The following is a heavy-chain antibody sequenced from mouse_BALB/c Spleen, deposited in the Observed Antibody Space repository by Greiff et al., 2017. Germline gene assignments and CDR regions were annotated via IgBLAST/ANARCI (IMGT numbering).Heavy chain of an antibody. CDR1: GFTFSSFG. D-gene: IGHD1-1*01. Sequence: EVKVVESGGGLVQPGGSRKLSCAASGFTFSSFGMHWVRQAPEKGLEWVAYISSGSSTIYYADTVKGRFTISRDNPKNTLFLQMTSLRSEDTAMYYCARAPLLRGAMDYWGQGTSVTVSS. CDR3: ARAPLLRGAMDY. V-gene: IGHV5-17*02. CDR2: ISSGSSTI. J-gene: IGHJ4*01.